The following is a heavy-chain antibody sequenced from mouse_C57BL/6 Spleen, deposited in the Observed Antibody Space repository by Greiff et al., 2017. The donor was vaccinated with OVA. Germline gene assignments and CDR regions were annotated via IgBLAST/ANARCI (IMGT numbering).Heavy chain of an antibody. CDR2: IYPGDGDT. V-gene: IGHV1-82*01. D-gene: IGHD2-2*01. CDR3: AKDYGYDEAY. Sequence: QVQLQQSGPELVKPGASVKISCKASGYASSSSWMNWVKQRPGKGLEWIGRIYPGDGDTNYNGKFKGKATLTADKSSSTAYMQLSSLTSEDSAVYFCAKDYGYDEAYWGQGTLVTVSA. J-gene: IGHJ3*01. CDR1: GYASSSSW.